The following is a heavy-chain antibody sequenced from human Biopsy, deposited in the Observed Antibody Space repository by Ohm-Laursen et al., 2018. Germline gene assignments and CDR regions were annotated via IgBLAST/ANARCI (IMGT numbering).Heavy chain of an antibody. CDR1: GGSITADF. CDR2: RFHSGSP. Sequence: TLSLTCTVSGGSITADFRTWIRQTPGERLEWIGYRFHSGSPMYNPSLKSRVTISVDTSKSQFSLTLTSVTAADTAVYYCVRLNRRGNIIFFDYWGRGTLVTVSS. D-gene: IGHD3/OR15-3a*01. J-gene: IGHJ4*02. CDR3: VRLNRRGNIIFFDY. V-gene: IGHV4-59*08.